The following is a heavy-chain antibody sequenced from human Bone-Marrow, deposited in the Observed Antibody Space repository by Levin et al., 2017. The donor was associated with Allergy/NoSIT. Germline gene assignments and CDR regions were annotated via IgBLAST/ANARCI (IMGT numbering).Heavy chain of an antibody. D-gene: IGHD6-13*01. CDR3: ARARRSSCNLDY. CDR2: IYNSGST. V-gene: IGHV4-30-4*01. J-gene: IGHJ4*02. CDR1: GGSFSSGDYY. Sequence: SETLSLTCTVSGGSFSSGDYYWNWIRQPPGKGLEWIGYIYNSGSTYYNASLKSRVAISVDTSKNQLSLRLTSVNAADTAVYYCARARRSSCNLDYWGQGALVTVSS.